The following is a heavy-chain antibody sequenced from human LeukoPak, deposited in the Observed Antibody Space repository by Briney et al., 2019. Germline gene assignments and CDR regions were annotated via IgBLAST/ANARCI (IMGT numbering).Heavy chain of an antibody. V-gene: IGHV1-2*02. J-gene: IGHJ4*02. D-gene: IGHD1-26*01. Sequence: GASVKVSCKASGYTFTGYYMNWVRQAPGQGLEWMGWINPNSGGTNYAQKFQGRVTMTRDTSISTAYMQLSRLRSDDTAVYYCARLLKRIDAFDYWGQGTLVTVSS. CDR3: ARLLKRIDAFDY. CDR1: GYTFTGYY. CDR2: INPNSGGT.